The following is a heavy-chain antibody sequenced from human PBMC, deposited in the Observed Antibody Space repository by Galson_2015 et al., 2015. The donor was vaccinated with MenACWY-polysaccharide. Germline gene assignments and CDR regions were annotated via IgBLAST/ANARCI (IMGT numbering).Heavy chain of an antibody. D-gene: IGHD3-3*01. J-gene: IGHJ4*02. CDR1: GYSFTSYW. CDR3: ARDLDYDFWSGYPDY. V-gene: IGHV5-51*03. CDR2: IYPGDSDT. Sequence: QSGAEVKKPGESLKISCKGSGYSFTSYWIGWVRQMPGKGLEWMGIIYPGDSDTRYSPSFQGQVTISADKSISTAYLQWSSLKAADTAVYYCARDLDYDFWSGYPDYWGQGTLVTVSS.